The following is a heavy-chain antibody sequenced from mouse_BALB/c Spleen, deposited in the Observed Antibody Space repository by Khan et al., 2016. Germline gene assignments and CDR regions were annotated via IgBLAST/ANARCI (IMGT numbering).Heavy chain of an antibody. V-gene: IGHV9-3*02. CDR1: GYSFTNYG. CDR3: ARWGYDYSWFAY. Sequence: QIQLVQSGPELKKPGETVKISCKASGYSFTNYGMNWVKQAPGKGLKWMGWIDTNTGEPTYAEDFKGRFAFSLETSAITAYLQINNLKNDDTATYFWARWGYDYSWFAYWGQGTLVTVSA. D-gene: IGHD2-4*01. CDR2: IDTNTGEP. J-gene: IGHJ3*01.